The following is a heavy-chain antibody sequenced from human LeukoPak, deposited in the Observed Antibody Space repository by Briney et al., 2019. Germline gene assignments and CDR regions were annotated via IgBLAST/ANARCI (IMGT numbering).Heavy chain of an antibody. CDR2: TIGSSGST. Sequence: PGGSLRLSCVASGFSFNNYAMTWVRQAPGKVLEWVSLTIGSSGSTFYADSVKGRFTISRDKSKNTLYLQMNSLRAEDTAVYYCAKGAYDYIEIAYFDYWGQGSLVTVSS. J-gene: IGHJ4*02. CDR3: AKGAYDYIEIAYFDY. CDR1: GFSFNNYA. V-gene: IGHV3-23*01. D-gene: IGHD5-12*01.